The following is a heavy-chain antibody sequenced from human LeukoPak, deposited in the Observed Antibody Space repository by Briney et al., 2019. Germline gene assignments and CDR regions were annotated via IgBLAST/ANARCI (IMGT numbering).Heavy chain of an antibody. D-gene: IGHD3-10*01. V-gene: IGHV4-39*01. Sequence: SETLSLTCTVSGGSISSSSYYWGWIRQPPGKGLEWIGSIYYSGSTYYNPSLKSRVTISVDTSKNQFSLKLSSVTAADTAVYYCARAGELWFGELGPFDYWGQGTLVTVSS. J-gene: IGHJ4*02. CDR1: GGSISSSSYY. CDR3: ARAGELWFGELGPFDY. CDR2: IYYSGST.